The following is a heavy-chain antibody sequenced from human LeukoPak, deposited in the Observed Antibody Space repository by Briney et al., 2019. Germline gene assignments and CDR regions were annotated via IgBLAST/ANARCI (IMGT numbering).Heavy chain of an antibody. V-gene: IGHV3-7*01. CDR3: ARVAAAGIYYYYYMDV. CDR1: GSTFSSYG. Sequence: GGSLRLSCAASGSTFSSYGMRWVRQAPGKGLEWVANIKQDGSEKYYVDSVKGRFTISRDNAKSSLYLQMNSLRAEDTAVYYCARVAAAGIYYYYYMDVWGKGTTVTVSS. J-gene: IGHJ6*03. D-gene: IGHD6-13*01. CDR2: IKQDGSEK.